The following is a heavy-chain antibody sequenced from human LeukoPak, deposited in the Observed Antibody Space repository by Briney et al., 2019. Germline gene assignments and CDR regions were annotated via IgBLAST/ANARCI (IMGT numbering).Heavy chain of an antibody. D-gene: IGHD2-2*01. CDR2: ISSSSSYI. CDR1: GFAFSSYS. V-gene: IGHV3-21*01. CDR3: ARASRGGVVPAALLDY. Sequence: GGSLRLSCAASGFAFSSYSMNWVRQAPGEGLGWVSSISSSSSYIYYADSVKGRFTISRDNAKNSLYLQMNSLRAEDTAVYYCARASRGGVVPAALLDYWGQGTLVTVSS. J-gene: IGHJ4*02.